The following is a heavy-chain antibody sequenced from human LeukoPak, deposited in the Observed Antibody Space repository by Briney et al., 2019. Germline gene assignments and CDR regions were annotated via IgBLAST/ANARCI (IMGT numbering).Heavy chain of an antibody. D-gene: IGHD1-26*01. CDR2: IRYDGSNK. V-gene: IGHV3-30*02. J-gene: IGHJ4*02. CDR3: AKKSGKRAEWELLRHFDY. Sequence: PGGSLRLSCAASGFTFSSYGMHWVRQAPGKGLEWVAFIRYDGSNKYYADSVKGRFTISRDNSKNTLYLQMNSPRAEDTAVYYCAKKSGKRAEWELLRHFDYWGQGTLVTVSS. CDR1: GFTFSSYG.